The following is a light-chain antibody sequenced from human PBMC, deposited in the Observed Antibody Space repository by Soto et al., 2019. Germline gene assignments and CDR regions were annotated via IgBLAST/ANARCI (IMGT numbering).Light chain of an antibody. CDR1: QTINNC. J-gene: IGKJ1*01. CDR3: QQCLPSPRT. V-gene: IGKV1-39*01. CDR2: CAS. Sequence: DIQMTQSPSSLFASVGDRVTVTCRASQTINNCLNRYHQKPGHAPKLLISCASYLQSGGTSRCSGGGSGTTLTLTFSSGRPEDFGSDYCQQCLPSPRTWGQET.